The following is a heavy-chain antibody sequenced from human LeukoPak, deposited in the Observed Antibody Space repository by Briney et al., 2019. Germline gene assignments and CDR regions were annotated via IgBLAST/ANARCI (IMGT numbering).Heavy chain of an antibody. CDR1: GYTFTSYY. V-gene: IGHV1-46*01. CDR2: INPSGGST. D-gene: IGHD2-2*01. CDR3: ARAIRRDLVPAAIVWYYYYMDV. J-gene: IGHJ6*03. Sequence: ASVKVSCKASGYTFTSYYMHWVRQAPGQGLEWMGIINPSGGSTSYAQKFQGRVTMTRDTSTSTVYMELSSLRPDDTAVYYCARAIRRDLVPAAIVWYYYYMDVWGKGTTVTVS.